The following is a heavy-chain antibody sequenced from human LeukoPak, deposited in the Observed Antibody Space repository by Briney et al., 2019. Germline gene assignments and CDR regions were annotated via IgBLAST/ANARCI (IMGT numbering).Heavy chain of an antibody. CDR1: GYTFTSYG. CDR2: ISAYNGNT. V-gene: IGHV1-18*01. CDR3: ARAIAAAIPRI. Sequence: ASVKVSCKASGYTFTSYGISWVRQAPGQGLEWTGWISAYNGNTNYAQKLQGRVTMATDTSTSTAYMELRSLRSDDTAVYYCARAIAAAIPRIWGQGTMVTVSS. J-gene: IGHJ3*02. D-gene: IGHD6-13*01.